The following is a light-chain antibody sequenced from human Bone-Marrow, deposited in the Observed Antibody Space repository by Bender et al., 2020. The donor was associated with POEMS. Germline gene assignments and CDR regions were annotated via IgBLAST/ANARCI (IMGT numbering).Light chain of an antibody. CDR1: SRDIGAYNY. CDR3: SSYTTTYGVV. CDR2: GVS. Sequence: QSALTQPASVSGSPGQSITFSCTGTSRDIGAYNYVPWYQQHPGEAPKLLIYGVSNRPSGVSTRFSGSKSDNTPSLTISGLQPEDEAHYFCSSYTTTYGVVFGGRTRLTVL. V-gene: IGLV2-14*01. J-gene: IGLJ2*01.